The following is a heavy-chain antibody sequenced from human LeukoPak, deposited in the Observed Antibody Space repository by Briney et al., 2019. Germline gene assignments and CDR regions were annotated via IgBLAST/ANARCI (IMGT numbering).Heavy chain of an antibody. V-gene: IGHV3-23*01. D-gene: IGHD3-3*01. Sequence: GGSLRLSCAASGFTFSSYAMSWVRQAPGKGLEWVSAISGSGGSTYYADSVKGRFTISRDNSKNTLYLQMNSLRAEDTAVHYCAKTPNYDFWSGYFDYWGQGTLVTVSS. J-gene: IGHJ4*02. CDR3: AKTPNYDFWSGYFDY. CDR2: ISGSGGST. CDR1: GFTFSSYA.